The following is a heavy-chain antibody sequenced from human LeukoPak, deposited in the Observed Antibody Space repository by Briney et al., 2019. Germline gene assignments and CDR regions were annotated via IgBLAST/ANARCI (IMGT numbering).Heavy chain of an antibody. CDR1: GFTFSDYY. CDR2: ISSSGSTI. D-gene: IGHD2-2*01. V-gene: IGHV3-11*04. CDR3: ARVRSAAMLDY. Sequence: GGSLRLSCAASGFTFSDYYMSWIRQAPGKGLEWVSYISSSGSTIYYADSVKGRFTISRDNAKNSLYLQMNSLRAEDTAVCYCARVRSAAMLDYWGQGTLVTVSS. J-gene: IGHJ4*02.